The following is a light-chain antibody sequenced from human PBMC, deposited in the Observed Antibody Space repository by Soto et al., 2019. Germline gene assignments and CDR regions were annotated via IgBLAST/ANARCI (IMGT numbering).Light chain of an antibody. Sequence: EIVLTQSPGTLSLSPGEIATLSCRASQSVSSSYLGWYQQKPGQAPRLLIYGASGRATGIPDRFSGSGSGTDFTLTISRLEPEDFAVYYCQHYGGSPSFTFGPGTKVASK. CDR2: GAS. CDR1: QSVSSSY. V-gene: IGKV3-20*01. CDR3: QHYGGSPSFT. J-gene: IGKJ3*01.